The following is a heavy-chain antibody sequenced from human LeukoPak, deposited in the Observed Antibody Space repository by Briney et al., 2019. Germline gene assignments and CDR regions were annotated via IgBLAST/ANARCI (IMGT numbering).Heavy chain of an antibody. CDR2: ISSSSSTI. CDR3: ARDRGLWFGGEYYFDY. J-gene: IGHJ4*02. Sequence: GGSLRLSCAASGFTFSSYSTNWVRQAPGKGLEWVSYISSSSSTIYYADSVKGRFTISRDNAKNSLYLQMNSLRAEDTAVYYCARDRGLWFGGEYYFDYWGQGTLVTVSS. D-gene: IGHD3-10*01. CDR1: GFTFSSYS. V-gene: IGHV3-48*01.